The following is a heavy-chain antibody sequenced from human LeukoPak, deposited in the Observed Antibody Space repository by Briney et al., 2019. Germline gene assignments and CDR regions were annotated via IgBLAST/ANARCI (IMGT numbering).Heavy chain of an antibody. D-gene: IGHD1-7*01. CDR1: GDTFRTYS. CDR2: ITTSGDGE. J-gene: IGHJ3*02. CDR3: ARRTFPNDAFDI. V-gene: IGHV3-48*04. Sequence: PGGSLRLSCVASGDTFRTYSLNWVRQAPGKGLEWVSHITTSGDGEYYAESVRGRFTISRDNPKRSLYLQMNSLRAEDTAVYYCARRTFPNDAFDIWGQGTMVTVSS.